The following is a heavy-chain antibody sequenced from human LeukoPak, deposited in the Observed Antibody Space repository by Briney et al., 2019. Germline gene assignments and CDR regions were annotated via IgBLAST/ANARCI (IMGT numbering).Heavy chain of an antibody. CDR3: ARVPTLSYYYDSSGYCDY. CDR1: GYTFTSYG. CDR2: ISAYNGNT. D-gene: IGHD3-22*01. J-gene: IGHJ4*02. V-gene: IGHV1-18*01. Sequence: ASVKVSCKASGYTFTSYGISWVRQAPGQGLEWMGWISAYNGNTNYAQKLQGRVTMPTDTSTSTAYMELRSLRSDDTAVYYCARVPTLSYYYDSSGYCDYWGQGTLVTVSS.